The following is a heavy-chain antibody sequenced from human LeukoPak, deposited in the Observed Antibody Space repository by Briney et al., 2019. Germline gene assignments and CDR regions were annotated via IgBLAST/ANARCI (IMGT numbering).Heavy chain of an antibody. Sequence: PGGSLRLSCAASGFTFSTYSMNWVRQAPGKGLEGVSSISSSSNYIYYADSLEGRFTISRDNAKNSLYLQMNSLRAEDTAVYYCARVRTQWLSPLPDYWGQGTLVAVSS. CDR2: ISSSSNYI. J-gene: IGHJ4*02. V-gene: IGHV3-21*01. CDR1: GFTFSTYS. D-gene: IGHD6-19*01. CDR3: ARVRTQWLSPLPDY.